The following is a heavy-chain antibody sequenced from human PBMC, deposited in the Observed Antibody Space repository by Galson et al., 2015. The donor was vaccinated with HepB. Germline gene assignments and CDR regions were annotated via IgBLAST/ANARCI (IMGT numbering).Heavy chain of an antibody. V-gene: IGHV3-30*18. CDR1: GFTFSSYG. CDR2: ISYDGSDR. Sequence: SLRLSCAASGFTFSSYGMNWVRQAPGKGLEWVALISYDGSDRYFADSVKGRFTISRDNFKNTLFLQMNSMRAEDTAVYYCAKIAQLWSFLYAFDMWGQGTMVTVSS. D-gene: IGHD5-18*01. J-gene: IGHJ3*02. CDR3: AKIAQLWSFLYAFDM.